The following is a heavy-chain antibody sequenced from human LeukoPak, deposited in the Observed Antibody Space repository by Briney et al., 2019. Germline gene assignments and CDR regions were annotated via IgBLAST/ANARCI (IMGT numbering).Heavy chain of an antibody. CDR1: GYTFTGYY. CDR3: ARADYDSSGYYLDFDY. Sequence: ASXKVSCXASGYTFTGYYMHWVRQAPGQGLEWMGRINPNSGGTNYAQKFQGRVTMTRDTSISTAYMELSRLRSDDTAVYYCARADYDSSGYYLDFDYWGQGTLVTVSS. D-gene: IGHD3-22*01. J-gene: IGHJ4*02. V-gene: IGHV1-2*06. CDR2: INPNSGGT.